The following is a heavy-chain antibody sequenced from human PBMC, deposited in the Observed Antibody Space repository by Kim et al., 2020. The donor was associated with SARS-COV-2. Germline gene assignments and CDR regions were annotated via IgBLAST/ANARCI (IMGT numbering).Heavy chain of an antibody. Sequence: ASVKVSCKSSGYSFTSYDINWVRQATGQGLEWMGWMNPNTGNTGYAQKFQGRVTMTRDTSISTAYMELSGLRSDDTAVYYCARAFHVLPYWDYWGPGTLAT. CDR2: MNPNTGNT. CDR1: GYSFTSYD. V-gene: IGHV1-8*01. CDR3: ARAFHVLPYWDY. D-gene: IGHD2-21*01. J-gene: IGHJ4*02.